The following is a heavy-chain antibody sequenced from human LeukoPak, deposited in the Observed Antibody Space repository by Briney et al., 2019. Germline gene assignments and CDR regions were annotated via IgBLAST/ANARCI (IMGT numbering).Heavy chain of an antibody. CDR1: GYTFTSYD. Sequence: ASVKVSCKASGYTFTSYDINWVRQATGQGLEWMGIINPSGGSTSYAQKFQGRVTMTRDTSTSTVYMELSSLRSEDTAVYYCARGLRITIFGVVIIPYYMDVWGKGTTVTVSS. D-gene: IGHD3-3*01. V-gene: IGHV1-46*01. CDR3: ARGLRITIFGVVIIPYYMDV. J-gene: IGHJ6*03. CDR2: INPSGGST.